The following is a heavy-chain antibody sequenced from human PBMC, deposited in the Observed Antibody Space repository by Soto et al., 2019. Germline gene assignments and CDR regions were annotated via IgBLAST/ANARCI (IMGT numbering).Heavy chain of an antibody. J-gene: IGHJ6*02. CDR3: ARSLWSPYFYYGLDV. V-gene: IGHV3-74*01. Sequence: QPGGSLRLSCTASGSALSRYWMYWVRQAPGKGLVWVSHINSGGNITPYPDSVRGRFTISRDNSKNTLYLDMHSLTADDTAVYFCARSLWSPYFYYGLDVWGQGTTVTVSS. CDR2: INSGGNIT. D-gene: IGHD2-21*01. CDR1: GSALSRYW.